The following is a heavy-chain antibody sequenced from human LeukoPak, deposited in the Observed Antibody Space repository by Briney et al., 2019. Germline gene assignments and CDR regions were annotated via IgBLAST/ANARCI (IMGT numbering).Heavy chain of an antibody. CDR1: GFIFSDYY. V-gene: IGHV3-11*04. D-gene: IGHD1-26*01. J-gene: IGHJ4*02. CDR3: TRDPRALDY. CDR2: ISGSGSVI. Sequence: GGSLRLSCAASGFIFSDYYMTWFRQAPGKGLECISYISGSGSVISYADSVKGRFTISRDNTKNSLYLQMSSLRDEDTAVYYCTRDPRALDYCGQGTLVTVSS.